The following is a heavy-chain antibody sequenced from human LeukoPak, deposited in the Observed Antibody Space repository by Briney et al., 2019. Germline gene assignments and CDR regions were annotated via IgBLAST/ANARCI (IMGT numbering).Heavy chain of an antibody. CDR2: IKQDGSEK. D-gene: IGHD3-9*01. J-gene: IGHJ3*02. CDR1: GFTFSSYW. Sequence: GGSLRLSCAASGFTFSSYWMSWVRQAPGKGLEWVANIKQDGSEKYYVDSVKGRFTISRDNAKNSLYLQMNSLRAEDTAVYYCARDALTSNYDILTGYYTAPGAFDIWGQGTMVTVSS. V-gene: IGHV3-7*01. CDR3: ARDALTSNYDILTGYYTAPGAFDI.